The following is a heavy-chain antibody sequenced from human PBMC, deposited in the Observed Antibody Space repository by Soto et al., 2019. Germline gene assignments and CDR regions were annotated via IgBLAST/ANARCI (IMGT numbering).Heavy chain of an antibody. D-gene: IGHD1-20*01. Sequence: GGSLRLSCEASGFTFNDHNMHWVRQAPGKGLEWIAFTGRTDDNIQYADSVKGRFTISRDNARNSLHLQLNSLRAEDTAVYYCARDYNWAYDYWGQGTLVTVSS. CDR3: ARDYNWAYDY. CDR1: GFTFNDHN. CDR2: TGRTDDNI. V-gene: IGHV3-48*01. J-gene: IGHJ4*02.